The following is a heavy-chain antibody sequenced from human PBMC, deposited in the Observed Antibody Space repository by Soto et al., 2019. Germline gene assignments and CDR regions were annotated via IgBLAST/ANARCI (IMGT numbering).Heavy chain of an antibody. J-gene: IGHJ5*02. Sequence: SETLSLTCTVSGGSVSSDHWSWIRQPPGKGLEWIGYLYYDGSTNYNPSLKSRVTTSIDTSKNQFSLKLTSVTAADTAVYYCARHSRGFLARWYDAWGPGTQVTVS. CDR1: GGSVSSDH. V-gene: IGHV4-59*08. CDR2: LYYDGST. CDR3: ARHSRGFLARWYDA. D-gene: IGHD3-3*01.